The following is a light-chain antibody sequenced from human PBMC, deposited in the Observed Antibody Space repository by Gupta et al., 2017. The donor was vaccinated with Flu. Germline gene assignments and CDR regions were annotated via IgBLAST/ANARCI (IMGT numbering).Light chain of an antibody. J-gene: IGKJ4*01. CDR1: QNVGRQ. Sequence: PATLPLSSGETATLSCRASQNVGRQIAWYQQKPGRAPRLIMFDASNRATGIPARFSGSGSGTDFILTISNLETEDFAVYFCQQRSLWPLTFGSGTKVEI. CDR3: QQRSLWPLT. V-gene: IGKV3-11*01. CDR2: DAS.